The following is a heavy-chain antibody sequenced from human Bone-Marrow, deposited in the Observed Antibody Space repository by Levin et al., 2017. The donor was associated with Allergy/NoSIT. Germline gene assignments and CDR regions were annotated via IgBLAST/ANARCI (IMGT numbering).Heavy chain of an antibody. D-gene: IGHD3-10*01. CDR1: GFIVSSIY. V-gene: IGHV3-53*01. CDR3: ARGGRGSGISYFFDY. Sequence: ASVKVSCAASGFIVSSIYMSWVRQAPGKGLEWVSVIYGNGNTYYADSVKGRFTISRNNSKNTVYLQMNSLRAEDTAVYYCARGGRGSGISYFFDYWGQGTLVTVSS. CDR2: IYGNGNT. J-gene: IGHJ4*02.